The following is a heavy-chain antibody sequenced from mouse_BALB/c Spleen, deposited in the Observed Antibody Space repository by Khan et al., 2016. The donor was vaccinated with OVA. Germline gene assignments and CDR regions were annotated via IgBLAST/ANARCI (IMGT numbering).Heavy chain of an antibody. CDR1: GFTFSRYS. J-gene: IGHJ2*01. Sequence: EVELVESGGGFVKPGGSLTLSCVASGFTFSRYSMSWVRQSPEKRLEWVASISSGGTYTYYPDSVKGRFTLSRDTAESTLYLQMSSLRSEDTAIYYCARHEDYYGSRPYFDYWGQGTTLTVSS. V-gene: IGHV5-9-3*01. CDR3: ARHEDYYGSRPYFDY. D-gene: IGHD1-1*01. CDR2: ISSGGTYT.